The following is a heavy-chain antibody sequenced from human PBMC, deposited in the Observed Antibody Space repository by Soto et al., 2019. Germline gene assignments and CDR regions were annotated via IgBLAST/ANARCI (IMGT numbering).Heavy chain of an antibody. CDR2: TYYKSKWNN. CDR1: VDSVSSNSVA. D-gene: IGHD3-16*01. CDR3: ARGDQGFDY. Sequence: SPTLSLTCAISVDSVSSNSVAWNWIRQSPSRGLEWLGRTYYKSKWNNNYAVSVKSRITINPDTSKNQLSLQLNSVTPEDTAVYYCARGDQGFDYWGQGTLVTVSS. V-gene: IGHV6-1*01. J-gene: IGHJ4*02.